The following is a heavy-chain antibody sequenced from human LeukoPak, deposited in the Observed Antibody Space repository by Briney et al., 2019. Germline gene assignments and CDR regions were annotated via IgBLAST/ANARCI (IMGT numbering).Heavy chain of an antibody. J-gene: IGHJ1*01. CDR2: ISYDGSNK. CDR3: AKSTFGTEYFQH. V-gene: IGHV3-30-3*02. CDR1: GFTFSSYA. D-gene: IGHD3-10*02. Sequence: GGSLRLSCAASGFTFSSYAMHWVRQAPGKGLEWVAVISYDGSNKYYADSVKGRFTISRDNSKNTLYLQMNSLRAEDTAVYYCAKSTFGTEYFQHWGQGTLVTVSS.